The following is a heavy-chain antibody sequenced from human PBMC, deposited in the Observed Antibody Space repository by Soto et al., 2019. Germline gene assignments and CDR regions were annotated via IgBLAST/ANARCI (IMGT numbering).Heavy chain of an antibody. D-gene: IGHD2-2*01. CDR3: ARVRCGSTSCYRFDY. J-gene: IGHJ4*02. CDR1: GGSISSGGYY. CDR2: IYYSVSS. Sequence: QVQLQESGPGLVKPSQTLSLTCTVSGGSISSGGYYCSCIRQHPGKGLEWIGYIYYSVSSYYNPSLKRRVTISADTSKNQFSLKLSSVTAADTAVYYCARVRCGSTSCYRFDYWGQGTLVTVSS. V-gene: IGHV4-31*03.